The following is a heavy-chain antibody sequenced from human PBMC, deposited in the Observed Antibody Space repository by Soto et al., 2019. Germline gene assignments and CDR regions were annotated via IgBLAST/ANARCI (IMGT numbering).Heavy chain of an antibody. Sequence: GESLKISCKGSGYSFTSYWIGWVRQMPGKGLEWMGIIYPGDSDTRYSPSFQGQVTISADKSISTAYLQWSSLKASDTAMYYCATCEPLVAGGFDYWGQGALVTVSS. CDR1: GYSFTSYW. J-gene: IGHJ4*01. D-gene: IGHD5-12*01. V-gene: IGHV5-51*01. CDR2: IYPGDSDT. CDR3: ATCEPLVAGGFDY.